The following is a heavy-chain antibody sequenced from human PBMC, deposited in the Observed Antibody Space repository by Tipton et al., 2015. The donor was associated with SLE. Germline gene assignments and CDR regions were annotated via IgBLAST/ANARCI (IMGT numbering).Heavy chain of an antibody. Sequence: LRLSCPVSGGSISSFDFYWAWIRQSPGKGLEWLGSIYYSGSTHYNPSLQSRVTISVDTSKNQFSLKLSSVTAADTAVYYCARTLRGGSSDYWGQGTLVTVSA. CDR2: IYYSGST. V-gene: IGHV4-39*07. CDR3: ARTLRGGSSDY. J-gene: IGHJ4*02. CDR1: GGSISSFDFY. D-gene: IGHD2-15*01.